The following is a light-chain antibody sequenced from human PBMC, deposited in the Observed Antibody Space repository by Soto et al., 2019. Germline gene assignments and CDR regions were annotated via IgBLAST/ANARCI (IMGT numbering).Light chain of an antibody. Sequence: DIVMTQSPDSLAVSLGERATINCKSSQSVLYSSNNKNHLAWYQRKPGQPPKLLIYWASTRESGVPDRFSGGGSGTDFSLTISSLQAEDVAVYYCQQYYSIPFTFGPGTKVDIK. J-gene: IGKJ3*01. V-gene: IGKV4-1*01. CDR2: WAS. CDR3: QQYYSIPFT. CDR1: QSVLYSSNNKNH.